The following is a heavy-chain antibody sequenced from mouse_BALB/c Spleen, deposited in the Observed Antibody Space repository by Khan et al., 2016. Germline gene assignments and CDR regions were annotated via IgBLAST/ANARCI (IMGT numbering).Heavy chain of an antibody. V-gene: IGHV5-6*01. CDR2: ISSGGSYT. J-gene: IGHJ2*01. CDR1: GFTFSSYG. D-gene: IGHD1-1*01. CDR3: ARQFITTVVADY. Sequence: EVELVESGGDLVKPGGSLKLSCAASGFTFSSYGMSWVRQTPDKRLEWVATISSGGSYTYYPDSVTGRFTISRDNAKNTLYLQMSSLKSEDTAMYYCARQFITTVVADYWGQGTTLTVSS.